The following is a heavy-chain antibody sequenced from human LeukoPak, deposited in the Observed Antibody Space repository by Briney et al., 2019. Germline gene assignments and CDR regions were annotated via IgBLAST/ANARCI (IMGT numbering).Heavy chain of an antibody. V-gene: IGHV3-23*01. CDR1: GYTFSCYA. CDR3: AKKGKRYYFDY. Sequence: GGFVRLSCAASGYTFSCYAMSWVRQAPGKGLEWVSAISGSGGSTYYADSVKGRFTISRDNSKNTLYLQMNSLRAEDTAVYYCAKKGKRYYFDYWGQGTLVSVSS. J-gene: IGHJ4*02. CDR2: ISGSGGST. D-gene: IGHD3-10*01.